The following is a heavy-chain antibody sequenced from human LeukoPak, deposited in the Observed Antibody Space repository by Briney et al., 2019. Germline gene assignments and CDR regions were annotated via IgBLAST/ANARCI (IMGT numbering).Heavy chain of an antibody. CDR1: GFTFSSYW. D-gene: IGHD3-10*01. V-gene: IGHV3-74*03. J-gene: IGHJ4*02. Sequence: GGSLRLSCAGSGFTFSSYWMHWVRQAPGKGLVWVSTIYTDGSVAQYADSVKGRFTISRDNAKNTLYLQMNTLRVEDAAVYYCARDLYHGSDEWGQVTLVTVSS. CDR2: IYTDGSVA. CDR3: ARDLYHGSDE.